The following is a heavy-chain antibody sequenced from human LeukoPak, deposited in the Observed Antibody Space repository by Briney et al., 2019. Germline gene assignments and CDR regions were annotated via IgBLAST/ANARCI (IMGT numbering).Heavy chain of an antibody. CDR3: TRDHCTSINCYEYNYYGMDV. D-gene: IGHD2-2*01. Sequence: GASVTVSCTASGYTFTAYYIHWVRRAPGQGLEWMGWINPNSGGTESAQKFQGRVTMTRDTSISTAYMELSRLRSDDTAVYYCTRDHCTSINCYEYNYYGMDVWGQGTTVTVSS. V-gene: IGHV1-2*02. CDR2: INPNSGGT. J-gene: IGHJ6*02. CDR1: GYTFTAYY.